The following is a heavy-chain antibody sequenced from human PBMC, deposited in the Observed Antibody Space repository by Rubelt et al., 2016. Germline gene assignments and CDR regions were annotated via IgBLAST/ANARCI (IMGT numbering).Heavy chain of an antibody. V-gene: IGHV3-48*01. Sequence: SSYVLHWVRQAPGKGLEWVSSISNGGSTIFYADSVKGRFTISRDNGKNSLYLQMNNLRAEDTAVYYCASCEAAPGNFDYWGQGTLVAVSS. CDR1: SSYV. CDR2: ISNGGSTI. CDR3: ASCEAAPGNFDY. J-gene: IGHJ4*02. D-gene: IGHD6-25*01.